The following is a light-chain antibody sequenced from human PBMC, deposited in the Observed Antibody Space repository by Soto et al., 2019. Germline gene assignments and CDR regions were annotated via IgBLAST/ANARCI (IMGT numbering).Light chain of an antibody. V-gene: IGLV2-23*01. J-gene: IGLJ3*02. CDR3: CSYAGDSHWM. CDR1: SSDIGSYNL. Sequence: QSALTQPASVSGSPGQSITISCTGTSSDIGSYNLVSWYQQQPGIAHKFMIYEGSKRPSGVSNRFSGSKSGNTGSLTISGLQAEDEADYYCCSYAGDSHWMFGGGTKLTVL. CDR2: EGS.